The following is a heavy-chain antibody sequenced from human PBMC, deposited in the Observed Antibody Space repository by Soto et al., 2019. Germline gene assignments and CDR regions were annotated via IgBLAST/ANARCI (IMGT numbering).Heavy chain of an antibody. D-gene: IGHD3-3*01. CDR1: GFTFSSYG. Sequence: GGSLRLSCAASGFTFSSYGMHWVRQAPGKGLEWVAVISYDGSNKYYADSVKGRFTISRDNSKNTLYLQMNSLRAEDTAVYYCAKDYLAYYDFWSGPGGFDYWGQGT. CDR2: ISYDGSNK. V-gene: IGHV3-30*18. J-gene: IGHJ4*02. CDR3: AKDYLAYYDFWSGPGGFDY.